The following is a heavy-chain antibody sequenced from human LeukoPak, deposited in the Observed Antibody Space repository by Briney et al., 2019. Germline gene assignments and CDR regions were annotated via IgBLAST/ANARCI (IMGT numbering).Heavy chain of an antibody. CDR3: ARDRGGSYSAIDY. Sequence: GGSLRLSCAASGFTFSSYSLNWVRQAPGKGLEWVSFISSSSITIYYADSVKGRFAISRDNAEKSLYLQMNSLRAEDTAVYYCARDRGGSYSAIDYWGQGTLVTVSS. CDR2: ISSSSITI. CDR1: GFTFSSYS. V-gene: IGHV3-48*04. J-gene: IGHJ4*02. D-gene: IGHD2-15*01.